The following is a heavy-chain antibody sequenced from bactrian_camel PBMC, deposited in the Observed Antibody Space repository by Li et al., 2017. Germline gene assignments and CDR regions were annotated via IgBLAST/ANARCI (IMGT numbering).Heavy chain of an antibody. J-gene: IGHJ6*01. CDR1: GFTFDDSD. CDR2: IGSEGVI. D-gene: IGHD3*01. V-gene: IGHV3S60*01. CDR3: AADLQIQGSRCPSDFGY. Sequence: QLVESGGGLVQPGGSLRLSCTASGFTFDDSDMDWYRQAPGNDCELVSTIGSEGVIYIADSVKGRFTISQDNAKNTVYLQMNSLKPEDTAVYYCAADLQIQGSRCPSDFGYWGQGTQVTVS.